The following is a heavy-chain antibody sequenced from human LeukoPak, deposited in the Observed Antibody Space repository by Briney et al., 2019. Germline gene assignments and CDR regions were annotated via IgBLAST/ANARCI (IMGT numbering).Heavy chain of an antibody. CDR1: GFTFSSYG. CDR2: ISYDGSNI. D-gene: IGHD5-24*01. J-gene: IGHJ4*02. CDR3: VKDRGDGYNWENYSGFDY. Sequence: GGSLRLSCAASGFTFSSYGMHWVRQAPGKGLEWVAVISYDGSNIYYGDSVKGRSTISRDTSKNTLYLQMNSLRAEDTAVYYCVKDRGDGYNWENYSGFDYWGQGTLVTVSS. V-gene: IGHV3-30*18.